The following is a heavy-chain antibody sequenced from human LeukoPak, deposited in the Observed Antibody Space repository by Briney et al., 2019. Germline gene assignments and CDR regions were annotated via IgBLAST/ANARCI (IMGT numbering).Heavy chain of an antibody. Sequence: GGSLRLSCAVSGFTFSSFAMSWVRRAPGKGLESVSLISGAGGSTYYADSVKGRFTTSRDNSKNTLYLQMNSLRAEDTAVYYCAKGHTDYGTGFDLWGQGTLVTVSS. CDR3: AKGHTDYGTGFDL. CDR1: GFTFSSFA. D-gene: IGHD4-17*01. J-gene: IGHJ4*02. CDR2: ISGAGGST. V-gene: IGHV3-23*01.